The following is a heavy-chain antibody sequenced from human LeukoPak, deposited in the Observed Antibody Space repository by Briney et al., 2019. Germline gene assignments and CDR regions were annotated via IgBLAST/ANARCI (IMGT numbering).Heavy chain of an antibody. Sequence: PSQTLSLTCTVSGGSISSYYWSWIRQPPGKGLEWIGYIYYSGSTNYNPSLKSRVTISVDTSKNQFSLKLSSVTAADTAVYYCARARRAVAGTDFDYWGQGTLVTVSS. CDR2: IYYSGST. CDR1: GGSISSYY. CDR3: ARARRAVAGTDFDY. D-gene: IGHD6-19*01. J-gene: IGHJ4*02. V-gene: IGHV4-59*01.